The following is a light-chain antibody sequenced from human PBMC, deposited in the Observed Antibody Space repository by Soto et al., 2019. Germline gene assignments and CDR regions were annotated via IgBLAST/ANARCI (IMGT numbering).Light chain of an antibody. J-gene: IGKJ4*02. V-gene: IGKV1-39*01. CDR1: QSISSY. CDR3: QQRYSTPLT. Sequence: DIQMTQSPSSLSASVGDRVTITCRASQSISSYLNWYQQKPGKAPKLLIYAASSLQSGVPSRFSGSGSGTDFTLTISSLQPEDFANYYCQQRYSTPLTFGGVTKVEI. CDR2: AAS.